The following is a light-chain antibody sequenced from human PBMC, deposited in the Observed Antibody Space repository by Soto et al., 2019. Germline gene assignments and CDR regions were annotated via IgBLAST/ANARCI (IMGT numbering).Light chain of an antibody. V-gene: IGLV4-69*01. CDR2: LNSDGSQ. CDR1: SGHSNYA. CDR3: QTWGTGLWV. J-gene: IGLJ3*02. Sequence: QSVLTQSPSASASLGASVTLTCTLTSGHSNYAIAWHQHHPQKGHPYLIKLNSDGSQRKGDGIPHRFSGSSSRAEPYLTIASLESEDEADYYCQTWGTGLWVFGGGTKLTVL.